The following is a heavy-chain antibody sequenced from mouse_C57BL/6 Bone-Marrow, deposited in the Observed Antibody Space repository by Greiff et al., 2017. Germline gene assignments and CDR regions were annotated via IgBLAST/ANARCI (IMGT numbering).Heavy chain of an antibody. CDR3: ARSAEDDDEAWVAY. CDR1: GFTFTDYY. CDR2: IRNKANGYTT. V-gene: IGHV7-3*01. D-gene: IGHD2-4*01. J-gene: IGHJ3*01. Sequence: EVKLMESGGGLVQPGGSLSLSCAASGFTFTDYYMSWVRQPPGKALEWLGFIRNKANGYTTEYSASVKGRFTISRDNSQSILYLPMDALSTEDSATDYCARSAEDDDEAWVAYWGEGTLVTVS.